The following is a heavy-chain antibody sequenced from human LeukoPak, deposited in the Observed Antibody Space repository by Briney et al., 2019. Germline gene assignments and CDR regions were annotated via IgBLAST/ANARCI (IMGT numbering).Heavy chain of an antibody. CDR3: ARVMGAANFDY. V-gene: IGHV4-34*01. Sequence: SETLSLTCAVSGGSFSAFHWTWIRQPPGQGLEWIGEINGSGKTNYSPSPKSRVTISVDTSKNQFSLKMTSVTAADTAVYYCARVMGAANFDYWGQGTLVTVSS. CDR1: GGSFSAFH. J-gene: IGHJ4*02. CDR2: INGSGKT. D-gene: IGHD1-26*01.